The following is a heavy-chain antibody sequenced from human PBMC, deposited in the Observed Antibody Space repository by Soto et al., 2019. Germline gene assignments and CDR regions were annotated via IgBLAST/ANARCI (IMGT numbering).Heavy chain of an antibody. D-gene: IGHD2-15*01. CDR3: AKVPYCSGGSCYSGNWFDP. Sequence: GGSLRLSCAASGFTFSSYAMSWVRQAPGKGLEWVSAISGSGGSTYYADSVKGRFTISRDNSKNTLYLQMNSLRAEDTAVYYCAKVPYCSGGSCYSGNWFDPWGQGTLVTVSS. J-gene: IGHJ5*02. CDR1: GFTFSSYA. CDR2: ISGSGGST. V-gene: IGHV3-23*01.